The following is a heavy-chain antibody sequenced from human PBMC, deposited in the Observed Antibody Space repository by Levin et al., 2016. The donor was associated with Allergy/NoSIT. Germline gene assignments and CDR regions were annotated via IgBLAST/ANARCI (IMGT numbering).Heavy chain of an antibody. Sequence: ASVKVSCKASGFPFTDYYLHWVRQAPGEGLEWMGWINPNSGDGKYAQKFQGRVTMTRDTSTSTVYMELSSLRSQDTAVYYCARGAGPGIVVPGLENYYYYYAMDVWGQGTTVTVSS. J-gene: IGHJ6*02. CDR2: INPNSGDG. CDR3: ARGAGPGIVVPGLENYYYYYAMDV. CDR1: GFPFTDYY. D-gene: IGHD6-19*01. V-gene: IGHV1-2*02.